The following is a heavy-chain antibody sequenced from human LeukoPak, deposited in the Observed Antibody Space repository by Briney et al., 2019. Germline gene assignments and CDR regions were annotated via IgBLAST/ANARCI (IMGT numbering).Heavy chain of an antibody. D-gene: IGHD6-13*01. V-gene: IGHV3-9*01. CDR1: GFTFDDDA. Sequence: AGRSLRLSCAASGFTFDDDAMHWVRQAPRKGLEWVSGISWNSGTIGYADSVKGRFTISRDNAKKSLYLQMNSLRAEDTALYYCAKGITTGYEPLFDYWGQGTLVTVSS. CDR3: AKGITTGYEPLFDY. J-gene: IGHJ4*02. CDR2: ISWNSGTI.